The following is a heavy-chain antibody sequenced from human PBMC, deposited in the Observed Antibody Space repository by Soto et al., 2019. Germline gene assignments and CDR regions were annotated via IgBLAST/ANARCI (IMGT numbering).Heavy chain of an antibody. Sequence: LTLSCAASGFPFSSYAMSWVRQAPGKGLEWVLTISGSGGSTYYADSVKGRFTISRDNSXXXXYXXXNXLXXXDXAVYYCIAARSQAVFAIWAQRTTVTVS. V-gene: IGHV3-23*01. CDR3: IAARSQAVFAI. CDR2: ISGSGGST. CDR1: GFPFSSYA. J-gene: IGHJ3*02. D-gene: IGHD6-6*01.